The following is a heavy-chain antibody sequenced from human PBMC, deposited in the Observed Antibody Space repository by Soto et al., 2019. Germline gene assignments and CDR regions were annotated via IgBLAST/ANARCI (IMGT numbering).Heavy chain of an antibody. J-gene: IGHJ6*02. CDR3: ARARTGTAYYYHYYGMDV. CDR1: GGTFSSYT. CDR2: IIPILGIA. Sequence: QVQLVQSGAEVKKPGSSVKVSCKASGGTFSSYTISWVRQAPGQGLEWMGRIIPILGIANYAQKFQGRVTITADKSTSKAYMELSSLRSEDTAVYYCARARTGTAYYYHYYGMDVWGQGTTVTVSS. V-gene: IGHV1-69*02. D-gene: IGHD1-7*01.